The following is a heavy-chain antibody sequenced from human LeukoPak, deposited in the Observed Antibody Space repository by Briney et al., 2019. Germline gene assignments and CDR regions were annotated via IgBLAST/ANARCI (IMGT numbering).Heavy chain of an antibody. D-gene: IGHD3-16*01. V-gene: IGHV3-74*03. J-gene: IGHJ4*02. CDR1: AFTFREYW. CDR2: ITNDGSRT. CDR3: ATDLGGPDY. Sequence: GGSLRLSCTASAFTFREYWMHWVRQAPGKGLVCVARITNDGSRTMYAASVKGRFTISRENAKNTLYLQMDSLRAEDTAVYYCATDLGGPDYWGQGTLVTVSS.